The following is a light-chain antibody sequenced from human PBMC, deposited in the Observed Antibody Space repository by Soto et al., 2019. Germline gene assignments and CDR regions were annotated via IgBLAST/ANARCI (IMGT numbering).Light chain of an antibody. V-gene: IGLV2-8*01. CDR2: EVS. CDR3: YSYVAGNNV. Sequence: QSALTQPPSASGSPGQSVTISCTGTSSDVGKYDYVSWYQHHPGKAPKLIIYEVSKRPSGVPDRFSGSKSGSTASLTVSGLQNEDEADYYCYSYVAGNNVFGTGTKLTVL. J-gene: IGLJ1*01. CDR1: SSDVGKYDY.